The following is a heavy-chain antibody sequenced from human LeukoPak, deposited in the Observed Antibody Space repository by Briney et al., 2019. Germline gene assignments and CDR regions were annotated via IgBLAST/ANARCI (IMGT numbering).Heavy chain of an antibody. D-gene: IGHD3-22*01. CDR2: NDNRGST. CDR3: ARVTRRGDSSGFYSDYWYFDV. Sequence: SETLSLTCTVSGGSISSYFWSWIRQPPGKGLEWIGYNDNRGSTNYNPSLKNRVSISVDPSKKQFSLKVTSVTAADTAIYYRARVTRRGDSSGFYSDYWYFDVWGRGALVTVSS. CDR1: GGSISSYF. V-gene: IGHV4-59*01. J-gene: IGHJ2*01.